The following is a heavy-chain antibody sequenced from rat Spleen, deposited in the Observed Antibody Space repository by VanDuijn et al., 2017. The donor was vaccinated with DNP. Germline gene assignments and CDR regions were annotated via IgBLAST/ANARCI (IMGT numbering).Heavy chain of an antibody. J-gene: IGHJ2*01. V-gene: IGHV2-6*01. Sequence: QVQLKESGPGLVQPSQTLSLTCTVSGFSLTSYTVNWVRQPPGKGLEWIAAISSGGSTYYNSSLKSRLSISRDTSKSQVSLKMNSLQTEDTAMYFCARRGLGPWGYFSYWGQGVMVTVSS. CDR3: ARRGLGPWGYFSY. CDR2: ISSGGST. D-gene: IGHD4-4*01. CDR1: GFSLTSYT.